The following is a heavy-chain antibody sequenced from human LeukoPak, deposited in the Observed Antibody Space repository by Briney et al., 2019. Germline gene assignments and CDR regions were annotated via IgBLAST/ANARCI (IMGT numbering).Heavy chain of an antibody. V-gene: IGHV4-4*07. Sequence: KAAETLSLTCTVSGGSISSYYWNWIRQPAGKGLEWIGRIYTSGSTNDNPSLKSRVTMSVDKSKNQFSLKLNSVTAADTVVYYCVRDRGGGDTFDYWGQGTGVPVSS. CDR3: VRDRGGGDTFDY. J-gene: IGHJ4*02. D-gene: IGHD2-21*02. CDR2: IYTSGST. CDR1: GGSISSYY.